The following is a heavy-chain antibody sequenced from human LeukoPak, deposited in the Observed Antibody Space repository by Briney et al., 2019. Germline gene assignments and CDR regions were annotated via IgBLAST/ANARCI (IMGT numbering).Heavy chain of an antibody. D-gene: IGHD3-9*01. V-gene: IGHV4-59*12. CDR2: IYYSGST. Sequence: SETLSLTCTASGGSISSYYWSWIRQPPGRGLEWIGYIYYSGSTNYNPSLKSRVTISVDTSKNQFSLKLSSVTAADTAVYYCARDRSYYDILTGYSYPTYDYWGQGTLVAVSS. CDR3: ARDRSYYDILTGYSYPTYDY. CDR1: GGSISSYY. J-gene: IGHJ4*02.